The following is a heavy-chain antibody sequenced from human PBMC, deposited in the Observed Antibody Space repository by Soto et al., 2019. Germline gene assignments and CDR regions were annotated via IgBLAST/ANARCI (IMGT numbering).Heavy chain of an antibody. D-gene: IGHD2-2*01. Sequence: GGSLRLSCAASGFTFSSYAMHWVRQAPGKGLEWVAVISYDGSNKYYADSVKGRFTISRDNSKNTLYLQMNSLRAEDTAVYYCATCTSCSIYYYYYGMDVWGQGTTVTVSS. V-gene: IGHV3-30-3*01. CDR3: ATCTSCSIYYYYYGMDV. J-gene: IGHJ6*02. CDR2: ISYDGSNK. CDR1: GFTFSSYA.